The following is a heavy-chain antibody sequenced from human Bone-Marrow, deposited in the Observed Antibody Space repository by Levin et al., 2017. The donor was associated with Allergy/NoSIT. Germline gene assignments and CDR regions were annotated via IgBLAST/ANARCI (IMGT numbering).Heavy chain of an antibody. J-gene: IGHJ4*02. CDR3: ARTSLLKDPEAYFDY. CDR2: IYYSGST. Sequence: ASETLSLTCTVSGGSISSYYWSWIRQPPGKGLEWIGYIYYSGSTNYNPSLKSRVTISVDTSKNQFSLKLSSVTAADTAVYYCARTSLLKDPEAYFDYWGQGTLVTVSS. CDR1: GGSISSYY. V-gene: IGHV4-59*01. D-gene: IGHD2-15*01.